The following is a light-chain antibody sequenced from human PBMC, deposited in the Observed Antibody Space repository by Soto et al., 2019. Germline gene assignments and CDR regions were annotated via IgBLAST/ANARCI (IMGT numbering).Light chain of an antibody. V-gene: IGKV3-20*01. CDR3: HQYASSPPT. CDR1: QRGSRSF. CDR2: GAS. Sequence: EIVLTQSPGTLYLSPWERAPLSCRASQRGSRSFLAWYQQKPSQAPRLLIYGASSRSTGIPDRFSGSGSGTDVTLTISRLEPEDFAVFYCHQYASSPPTFGQGTRVEI. J-gene: IGKJ1*01.